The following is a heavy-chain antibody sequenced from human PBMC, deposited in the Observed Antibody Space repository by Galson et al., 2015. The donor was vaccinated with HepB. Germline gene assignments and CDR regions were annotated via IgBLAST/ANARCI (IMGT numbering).Heavy chain of an antibody. Sequence: QSGAEVKKPGESLKISCKGSGYSFTSYWIGWVRQMPGKGLEWMGIIYPGDSDTRYSPSFQGQVTISADKSISTAYLQWSSLKASDTAMYYCARQLFYDFSQNPLDYWGQGTLITVSS. J-gene: IGHJ4*02. D-gene: IGHD3-3*01. V-gene: IGHV5-51*01. CDR3: ARQLFYDFSQNPLDY. CDR1: GYSFTSYW. CDR2: IYPGDSDT.